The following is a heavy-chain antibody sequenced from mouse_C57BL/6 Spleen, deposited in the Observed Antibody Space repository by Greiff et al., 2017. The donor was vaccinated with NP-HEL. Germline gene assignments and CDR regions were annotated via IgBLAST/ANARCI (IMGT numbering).Heavy chain of an antibody. CDR2: IDPENGDT. CDR1: GFNIKDDY. D-gene: IGHD2-3*01. Sequence: EVQLQQSGAELVRPGASVKLSCTASGFNIKDDYMHWVKQRPEQGLEWIGWIDPENGDTEYASKFQGKATITADTSSNTAYLQLSSLTSEDTAVYYCTTRDGYYYFDYWGQGTTLTVSS. V-gene: IGHV14-4*01. CDR3: TTRDGYYYFDY. J-gene: IGHJ2*01.